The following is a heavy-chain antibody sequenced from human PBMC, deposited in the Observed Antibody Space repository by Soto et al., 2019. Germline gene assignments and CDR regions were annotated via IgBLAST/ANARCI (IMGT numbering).Heavy chain of an antibody. CDR1: GFTFSKAW. V-gene: IGHV3-15*07. D-gene: IGHD3-3*01. J-gene: IGHJ3*02. CDR2: IKSKTDGGTT. Sequence: EVQLVESGGGLVKPGGSLRVSCAASGFTFSKAWMSWVRQAPGKGLEWVGRIKSKTDGGTTDYAAPVKGRFTISRDDSKNTLYLQMNSLKTEDIAVYYCTTRRITIFGVVEDAFDIWGQGTMVTVSS. CDR3: TTRRITIFGVVEDAFDI.